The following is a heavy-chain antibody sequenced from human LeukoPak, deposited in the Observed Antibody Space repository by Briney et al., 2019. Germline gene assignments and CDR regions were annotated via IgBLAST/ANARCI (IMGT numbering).Heavy chain of an antibody. CDR2: ISAYNGNT. J-gene: IGHJ4*02. D-gene: IGHD1-1*01. Sequence: ASVKVSCKASGYTFTSYAISWVGQAPGQGLEGMGGISAYNGNTNYAQKLQGRVNMTTDTSTSTAYMELRSLRSDDTAVYYCARDPATYNWNDVDYFDYWGQGTLVTVSS. V-gene: IGHV1-18*01. CDR1: GYTFTSYA. CDR3: ARDPATYNWNDVDYFDY.